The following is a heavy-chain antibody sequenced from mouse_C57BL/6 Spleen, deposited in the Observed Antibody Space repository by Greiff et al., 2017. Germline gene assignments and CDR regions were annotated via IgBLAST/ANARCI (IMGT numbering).Heavy chain of an antibody. Sequence: QVQLQQPGAELVKPGASVTLSCKASGYTFTSYWMQWVKQRPGQGLEWIGEIDPSDSYTNYNQKFKGKATLTVDTSSSTAYMQLSSLTSEDSAVYYCARSGVYAMDYWGQGTSVTVSS. CDR3: ARSGVYAMDY. CDR1: GYTFTSYW. D-gene: IGHD3-1*01. V-gene: IGHV1-50*01. J-gene: IGHJ4*01. CDR2: IDPSDSYT.